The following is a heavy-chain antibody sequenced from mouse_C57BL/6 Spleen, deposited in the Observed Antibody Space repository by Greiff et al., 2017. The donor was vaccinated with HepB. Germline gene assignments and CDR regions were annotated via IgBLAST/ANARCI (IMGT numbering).Heavy chain of an antibody. J-gene: IGHJ4*01. Sequence: VKLVESGPGLVAPSQSLSITCTVSGFSLTSYGVDWVRQSPGKGLEWLGVIWGVGSTNYNSALKSRLSISKDNSKSQVFLKMNSLQTDDTAMYYCARAYYSNLYAMDYWGQGTSVTVSS. CDR3: ARAYYSNLYAMDY. CDR2: IWGVGST. CDR1: GFSLTSYG. V-gene: IGHV2-6*01. D-gene: IGHD2-5*01.